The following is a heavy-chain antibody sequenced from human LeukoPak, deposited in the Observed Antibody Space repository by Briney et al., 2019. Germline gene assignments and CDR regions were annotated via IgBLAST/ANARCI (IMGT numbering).Heavy chain of an antibody. Sequence: SETLSLTCTVSGGSISSANYYWGWIRQPPGTELEWIGSIYSSGSTYYSPSLKSRVTISVDTSRNQFSLKLSSVTATDTAVYYCARHERDFWSGSPAWGQGILVTVSS. CDR1: GGSISSANYY. CDR2: IYSSGST. J-gene: IGHJ4*02. D-gene: IGHD3-3*01. V-gene: IGHV4-39*01. CDR3: ARHERDFWSGSPA.